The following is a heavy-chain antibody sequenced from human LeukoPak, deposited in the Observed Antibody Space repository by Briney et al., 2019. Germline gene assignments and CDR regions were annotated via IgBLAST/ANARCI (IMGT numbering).Heavy chain of an antibody. CDR3: ARVFSVRQRNLDY. J-gene: IGHJ4*02. CDR2: IYYSGST. D-gene: IGHD1-14*01. Sequence: SETLSLTCTVSGGSVSSGSYYWSWIRQPPGKGLEWIGYIYYSGSTNYNPPLKSRVTISVDTSKDQFSLKLSSVPAADTAVYYCARVFSVRQRNLDYWGQRTLVTVSS. V-gene: IGHV4-61*01. CDR1: GGSVSSGSYY.